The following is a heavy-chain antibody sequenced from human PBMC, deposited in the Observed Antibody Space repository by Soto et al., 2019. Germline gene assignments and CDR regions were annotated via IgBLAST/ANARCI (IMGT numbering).Heavy chain of an antibody. CDR1: GYTFTKYW. J-gene: IGHJ6*02. CDR3: ARVGAAAGQKPYYYYYGIDV. Sequence: GESLKISCKGSGYTFTKYWIASGRQMPGKGLEWMANIYPYDSDTTYSPSFQGQVTISADKSIITAYLQWSSLRGSDTAMYYCARVGAAAGQKPYYYYYGIDVSGQGTTVTVS. D-gene: IGHD6-13*01. V-gene: IGHV5-51*01. CDR2: IYPYDSDT.